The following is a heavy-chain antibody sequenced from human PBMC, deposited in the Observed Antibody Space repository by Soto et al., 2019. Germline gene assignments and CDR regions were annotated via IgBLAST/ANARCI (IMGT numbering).Heavy chain of an antibody. V-gene: IGHV5-51*01. CDR3: ASGLMAARYYYAMDV. CDR1: GYSFNSYC. Sequence: GESLKISCKGSGYSFNSYCIAWVRQMPGKGLEWMGIIYPADSDTRYSPSFQGQVTISADKSISTAYLQWSSLKASDTAMYYCASGLMAARYYYAMDVWGQGTTVTVSS. CDR2: IYPADSDT. D-gene: IGHD6-6*01. J-gene: IGHJ6*02.